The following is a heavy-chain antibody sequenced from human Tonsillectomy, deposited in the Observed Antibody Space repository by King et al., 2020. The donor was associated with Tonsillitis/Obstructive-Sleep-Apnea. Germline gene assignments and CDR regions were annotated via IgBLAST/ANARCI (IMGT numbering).Heavy chain of an antibody. V-gene: IGHV3-9*01. CDR1: GFTFDDYA. J-gene: IGHJ2*01. D-gene: IGHD2-2*01. CDR2: ISWNSGAI. Sequence: VQLVESGGGLVQPGRSLRLSCAASGFTFDDYAMYWVRQAPGKGLEWVSGISWNSGAIAYADSVKGRFTISRDNAKNSLYLQMHSLRAEDTAFYYCAKSRDFPYCSTSSGESWYLDVWGGGTLVTVSS. CDR3: AKSRDFPYCSTSSGESWYLDV.